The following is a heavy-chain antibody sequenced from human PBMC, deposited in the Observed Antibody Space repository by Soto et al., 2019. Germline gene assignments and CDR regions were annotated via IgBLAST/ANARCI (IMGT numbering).Heavy chain of an antibody. CDR1: GFTFDDYA. Sequence: EVQLVESGGGLVQPGRSLRLSCAASGFTFDDYAMHWVRQAPGKGLEWVSGISWNSGSIGYAGSVKGRFTISRNNDKNSLYLQMNSLSAEDTALYYCAKDYRDYYYMDVWGKGTTVTVSS. V-gene: IGHV3-9*01. J-gene: IGHJ6*03. CDR3: AKDYRDYYYMDV. CDR2: ISWNSGSI. D-gene: IGHD2-15*01.